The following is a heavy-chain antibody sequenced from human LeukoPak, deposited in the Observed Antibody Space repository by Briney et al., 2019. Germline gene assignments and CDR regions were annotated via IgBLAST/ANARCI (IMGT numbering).Heavy chain of an antibody. V-gene: IGHV4-39*07. CDR3: ARDIWSSRAFDI. CDR1: GGSISSSSYY. Sequence: SETLSLTCTVSGGSISSSSYYWGWIRQPPGKGLEWIGSIYYSGSTYYNPSLKSRVTISVDTSKNQFSLKLSSVTAADTAVYYCARDIWSSRAFDIWGQGTMVTVSS. CDR2: IYYSGST. J-gene: IGHJ3*02. D-gene: IGHD3-3*01.